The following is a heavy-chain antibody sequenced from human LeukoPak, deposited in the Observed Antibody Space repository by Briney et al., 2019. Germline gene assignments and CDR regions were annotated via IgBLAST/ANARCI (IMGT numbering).Heavy chain of an antibody. V-gene: IGHV4-59*01. D-gene: IGHD3-3*02. J-gene: IGHJ6*04. CDR1: GGSISSYY. Sequence: PSETLSLTCTVSGGSISSYYWSWIRQPPGKGLEWIGYIYYSGSTNCNPSLKSRVTISVDTSKNQFSLKLSSVTAADTAVYYCARVSPYYYYGMDVWGKGTTVTVSS. CDR2: IYYSGST. CDR3: ARVSPYYYYGMDV.